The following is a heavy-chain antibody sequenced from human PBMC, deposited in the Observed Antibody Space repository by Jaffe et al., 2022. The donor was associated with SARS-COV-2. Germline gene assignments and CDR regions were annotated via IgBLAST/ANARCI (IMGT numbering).Heavy chain of an antibody. Sequence: EVQLVESGGGLVQPGGSLRLSCAASGFTFSSYEMNWVRQAPGKGLEWVSYISSSGSTIYYADSVKGRFTISRDNAKNSLYLQMNSLRAEDTAVYYCAREVVAATRWFDPWGQGTLVTVSS. J-gene: IGHJ5*02. CDR1: GFTFSSYE. CDR3: AREVVAATRWFDP. CDR2: ISSSGSTI. V-gene: IGHV3-48*03. D-gene: IGHD2-15*01.